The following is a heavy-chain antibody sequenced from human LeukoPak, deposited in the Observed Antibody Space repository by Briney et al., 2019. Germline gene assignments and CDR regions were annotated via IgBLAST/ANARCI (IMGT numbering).Heavy chain of an antibody. CDR2: IYYSGST. CDR3: ARHDYGDWFDP. D-gene: IGHD4-17*01. CDR1: GGSISSYY. Sequence: SETLSLTCTVSGGSISSYYWSWIRQPPGKGLEWIGYIYYSGSTNYNPSLKSRVTISVDTSKNQFSLMLSSVTAADTAVYYCARHDYGDWFDPWGQGTLVTVSS. J-gene: IGHJ5*02. V-gene: IGHV4-59*01.